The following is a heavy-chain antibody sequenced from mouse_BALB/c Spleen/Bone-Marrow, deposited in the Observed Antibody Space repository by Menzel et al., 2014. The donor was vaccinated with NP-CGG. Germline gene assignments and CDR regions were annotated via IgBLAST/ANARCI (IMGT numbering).Heavy chain of an antibody. CDR3: ARFSQLGLLAY. Sequence: VQLQQSGAELGKPGTSVKLSCKASGYNFTSYWINWVKPRPGQGLEWIGDIYPGSGSTNYDEKFKSKATLTVDTSSSTAYMQLSSLASEDSALYYCARFSQLGLLAYWGQGTLVTVSA. CDR2: IYPGSGST. V-gene: IGHV1-55*01. J-gene: IGHJ3*01. CDR1: GYNFTSYW. D-gene: IGHD3-1*01.